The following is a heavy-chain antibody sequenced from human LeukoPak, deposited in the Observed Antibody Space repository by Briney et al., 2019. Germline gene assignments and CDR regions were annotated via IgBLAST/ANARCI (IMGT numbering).Heavy chain of an antibody. Sequence: SGGSLRLSCAASGFTFSSYGMHWVRQAPGKGLEWVAVISYDGNNKYYADSVKGRFTISRDDSKNTLYLQMNSLRAEDTAVYYCAELGITMIGGVWGKGTTVTISS. CDR3: AELGITMIGGV. CDR1: GFTFSSYG. J-gene: IGHJ6*04. CDR2: ISYDGNNK. V-gene: IGHV3-30*18. D-gene: IGHD3-10*02.